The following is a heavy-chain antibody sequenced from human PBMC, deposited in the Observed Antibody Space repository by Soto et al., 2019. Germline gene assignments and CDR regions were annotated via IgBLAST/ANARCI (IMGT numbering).Heavy chain of an antibody. D-gene: IGHD3-3*01. V-gene: IGHV4-34*01. Sequence: SETLSLTCAVYGGSFIGYYWSWIRQPPGKGLEWIGEINHSGSTNYNPSLKSRVTISVDTSKNQFSLKLSSVTAADTAVYYCARGPPRFGVVIGNRGGPWGQGTLVXVSS. CDR1: GGSFIGYY. CDR3: ARGPPRFGVVIGNRGGP. J-gene: IGHJ5*02. CDR2: INHSGST.